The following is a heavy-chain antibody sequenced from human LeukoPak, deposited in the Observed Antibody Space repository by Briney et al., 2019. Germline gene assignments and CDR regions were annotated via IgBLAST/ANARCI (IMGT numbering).Heavy chain of an antibody. CDR3: AREGIAAAGPGYFDY. J-gene: IGHJ4*02. CDR1: GGSISSGDYY. Sequence: PSQTLSLTCTVSGGSISSGDYYWSWIRQPPGKGLEWIGYIYYSGSTYYNPSLKSRVTISVDTSKNQFSLKLSSVTAADTAVYYCAREGIAAAGPGYFDYWGQGTLVTVSS. D-gene: IGHD6-13*01. CDR2: IYYSGST. V-gene: IGHV4-30-4*08.